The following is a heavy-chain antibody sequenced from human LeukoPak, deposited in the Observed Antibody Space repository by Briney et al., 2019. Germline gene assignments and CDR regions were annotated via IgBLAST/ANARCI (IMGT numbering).Heavy chain of an antibody. CDR3: ARDEDTAMDY. V-gene: IGHV1-69*05. J-gene: IGHJ4*02. CDR2: IIPILGTA. CDR1: GGTFSSYA. Sequence: ASVKVSCKASGGTFSSYAISWVRQAPGQGLEWMGRIIPILGTANYAQKFQGRVTITTDESTSTAYMELSSLRSEDTAVYYCARDEDTAMDYWGQGTLVTVSS. D-gene: IGHD5-18*01.